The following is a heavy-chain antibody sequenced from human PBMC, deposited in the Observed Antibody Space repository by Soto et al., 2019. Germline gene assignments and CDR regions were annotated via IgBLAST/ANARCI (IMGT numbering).Heavy chain of an antibody. V-gene: IGHV1-8*01. D-gene: IGHD2-2*01. CDR2: MNPNSGNT. Sequence: ASVKVSCKASGYTFTSYDINWVRQATGQGLEWMGWMNPNSGNTGYAQKFQGRVTMTRNTSISTAYMELSSLRSEDTAVYYCARRCSSTSCYLLGDFDIWGQGTMVTVSS. J-gene: IGHJ3*02. CDR3: ARRCSSTSCYLLGDFDI. CDR1: GYTFTSYD.